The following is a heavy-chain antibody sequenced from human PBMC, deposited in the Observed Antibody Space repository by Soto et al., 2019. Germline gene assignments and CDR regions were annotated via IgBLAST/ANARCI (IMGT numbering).Heavy chain of an antibody. CDR3: AKAPVAATIVYWYFDL. Sequence: GSLRLSCAASGFTFSSYGMHWVRQAPGKGLEWVAVISYDGSNKYYADSVKGRFTISRDNSKNTLYLQMNSLRAEDTAVYYCAKAPVAATIVYWYFDLWGRGTLVTVSS. CDR1: GFTFSSYG. J-gene: IGHJ2*01. D-gene: IGHD2-15*01. CDR2: ISYDGSNK. V-gene: IGHV3-30*18.